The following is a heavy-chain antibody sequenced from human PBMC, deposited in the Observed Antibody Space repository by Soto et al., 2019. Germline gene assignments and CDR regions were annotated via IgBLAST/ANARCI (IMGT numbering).Heavy chain of an antibody. D-gene: IGHD3-16*01. Sequence: GGSLRLSCAVSGFTFSSYWMHWVRQGPGGGLVWVSRIDTDGTGTTYADSVKGRFTISRDNAKNTLYLQMNSLRAEDTAVYYCTRLRGFSEIDYGGPGXLVTVYS. J-gene: IGHJ4*02. CDR3: TRLRGFSEIDY. CDR1: GFTFSSYW. CDR2: IDTDGTGT. V-gene: IGHV3-74*01.